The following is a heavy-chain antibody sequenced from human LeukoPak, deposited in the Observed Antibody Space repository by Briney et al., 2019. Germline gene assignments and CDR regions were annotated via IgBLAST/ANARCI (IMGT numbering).Heavy chain of an antibody. V-gene: IGHV4-39*07. J-gene: IGHJ6*03. D-gene: IGHD2-2*01. CDR3: ARDGCSSTGCSRKNYYYYYMDV. CDR2: IHYSGST. CDR1: GGSISSSSYY. Sequence: PSETLSLTCTVSGGSISSSSYYWGWIRQPPGKGLEWIGSIHYSGSTNYNPSLKSRVTISVDTSKNQFSLKLSSVTAADTAVYYCARDGCSSTGCSRKNYYYYYMDVWGKGTTVTISS.